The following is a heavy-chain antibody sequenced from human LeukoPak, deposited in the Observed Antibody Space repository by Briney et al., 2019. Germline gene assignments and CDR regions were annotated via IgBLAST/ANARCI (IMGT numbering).Heavy chain of an antibody. V-gene: IGHV3-21*01. CDR2: ISTSSSYI. CDR3: ARGADGVSSNSRGWFDP. D-gene: IGHD2-15*01. Sequence: GGSLRLSCAASGFTFSSFEMNWVRRAPGKGLEWVSFISTSSSYIYYADSVRGRFTISRDNAKNSLYLQMNSLRAEDTAVYSCARGADGVSSNSRGWFDPWGQGTLVTVSS. J-gene: IGHJ5*02. CDR1: GFTFSSFE.